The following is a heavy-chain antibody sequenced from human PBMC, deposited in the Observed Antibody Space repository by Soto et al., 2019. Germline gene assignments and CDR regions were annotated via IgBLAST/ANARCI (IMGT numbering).Heavy chain of an antibody. V-gene: IGHV2-5*01. J-gene: IGHJ3*02. D-gene: IGHD7-27*01. CDR2: IYWNDDQ. Sequence: SGPTLVNPTRTLTLTCTFSGFSLSTRAVGVGWIRQPPGKALEWLAPIYWNDDQRYSPSLKNRLTITKDTSKNHVVLTMTNMDPADTATYYCAHRQDLGAFDIWGQGTMVTVSS. CDR3: AHRQDLGAFDI. CDR1: GFSLSTRAVG.